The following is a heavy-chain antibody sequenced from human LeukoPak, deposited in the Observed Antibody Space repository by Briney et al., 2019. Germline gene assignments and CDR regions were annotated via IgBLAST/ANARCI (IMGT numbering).Heavy chain of an antibody. CDR1: GGSISNYY. J-gene: IGHJ4*02. V-gene: IGHV4-4*07. CDR3: AGDRGWRYSGTYDY. CDR2: IYTSGSS. D-gene: IGHD1-26*01. Sequence: SETLSLTCTVSGGSISNYYWSWIRQPAGKGLEWIGRIYTSGSSNYSPSLKSRITMSIDTSKNQFSLKLSSVTAADTAVYFCAGDRGWRYSGTYDYWGQGTLVTVSS.